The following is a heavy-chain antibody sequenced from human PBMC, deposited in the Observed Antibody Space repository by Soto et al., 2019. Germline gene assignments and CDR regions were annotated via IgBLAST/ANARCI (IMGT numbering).Heavy chain of an antibody. CDR3: AKDQKYSSGWYVVFDY. D-gene: IGHD6-19*01. V-gene: IGHV3-23*01. CDR1: GFTFSSYA. J-gene: IGHJ4*02. Sequence: GGSLRLSCAASGFTFSSYAMSWVRQAPGKGLEWVSAISGSGGSTYYADSVKGRFTISRDNSKNTLYLQMNSLRAEDTAVYYCAKDQKYSSGWYVVFDYWGQGTLVTVSS. CDR2: ISGSGGST.